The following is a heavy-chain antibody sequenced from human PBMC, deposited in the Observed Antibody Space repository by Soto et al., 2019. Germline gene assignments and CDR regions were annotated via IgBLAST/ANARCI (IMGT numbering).Heavy chain of an antibody. CDR3: TRDLTDIDY. CDR1: GYSFTGHY. J-gene: IGHJ4*02. CDR2: INPNSGST. Sequence: VALVKVSCKASGYSFTGHYIHWVRQAPGQGLEWMGWINPNSGSTTYAQRFQGRVTMTRDTSISTAYMELSSLRSDDTAMYFCTRDLTDIDYWGQGTLVTVSS. V-gene: IGHV1-2*02. D-gene: IGHD2-15*01.